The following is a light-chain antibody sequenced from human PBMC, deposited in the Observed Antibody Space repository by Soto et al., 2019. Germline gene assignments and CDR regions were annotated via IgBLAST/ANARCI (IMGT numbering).Light chain of an antibody. V-gene: IGLV2-14*03. J-gene: IGLJ1*01. CDR1: SSDIGTYNY. CDR2: DVS. Sequence: QSALTQPASVSGSPGQSITISCTGTSSDIGTYNYVSWYQQHPGQAPKLMIYDVSNRPSGVSDRFSGSKSGNTASLTISGLQAEDEDDYYCSSCSRSSGTRYVFGTGTKVTVL. CDR3: SSCSRSSGTRYV.